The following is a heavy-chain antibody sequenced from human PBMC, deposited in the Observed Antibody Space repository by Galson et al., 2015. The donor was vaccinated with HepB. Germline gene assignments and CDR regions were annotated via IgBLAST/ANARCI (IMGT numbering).Heavy chain of an antibody. CDR2: IIPIFGTA. Sequence: SVKVSCKASGGTFSSCAISWVRQAPGQGLEWMGGIIPIFGTANYAQEFQGRVTITADESTSTAYMELSNLRSEDTAVYYCASFHCSSTSCYKGTGIKGAFDIWGQGTMVTVSS. CDR1: GGTFSSCA. V-gene: IGHV1-69*13. J-gene: IGHJ3*02. CDR3: ASFHCSSTSCYKGTGIKGAFDI. D-gene: IGHD2-2*02.